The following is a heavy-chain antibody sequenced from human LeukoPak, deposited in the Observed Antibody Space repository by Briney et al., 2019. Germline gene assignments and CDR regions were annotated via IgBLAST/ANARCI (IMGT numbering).Heavy chain of an antibody. Sequence: GASVKVSCKASGYTFTSYGISWVRQAPGQGLEWMGWISAYNGNTNYAQKLQGRVAMTTDTSTSTAYMELRSLRSDDTAVYYCAGVVYYGSGSRYYFDYWGQGTLVTVSS. CDR2: ISAYNGNT. CDR3: AGVVYYGSGSRYYFDY. D-gene: IGHD3-10*01. CDR1: GYTFTSYG. J-gene: IGHJ4*02. V-gene: IGHV1-18*01.